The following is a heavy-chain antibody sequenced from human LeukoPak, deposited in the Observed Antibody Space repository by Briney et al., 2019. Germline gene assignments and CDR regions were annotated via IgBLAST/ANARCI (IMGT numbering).Heavy chain of an antibody. Sequence: GASVKVSCKVSGYTLSELSMHWVRQAPGKGLEWMGGFDPEENERIYAQNFQGRVTMTEDTSTDTAYMELSSLRSEDTALYFCATEFYNSSAYYYVRNVLNIWGQGTMVTVSS. CDR1: GYTLSELS. D-gene: IGHD3-22*01. V-gene: IGHV1-24*01. J-gene: IGHJ3*02. CDR3: ATEFYNSSAYYYVRNVLNI. CDR2: FDPEENER.